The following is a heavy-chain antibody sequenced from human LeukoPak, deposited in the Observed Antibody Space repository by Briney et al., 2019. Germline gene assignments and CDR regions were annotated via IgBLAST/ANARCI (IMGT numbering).Heavy chain of an antibody. CDR1: GYTFTSYY. CDR3: ARQIAAAAPAP. V-gene: IGHV1-46*01. D-gene: IGHD6-25*01. Sequence: GASVKVSCKASGYTFTSYYMHWVRQAPGQGLEWMGIINPSGGSTGYAQKFQGRVTMTRDTSTSTVYMELSSLRSDDTAVYYCARQIAAAAPAPWGQGTLVTVSS. CDR2: INPSGGST. J-gene: IGHJ5*02.